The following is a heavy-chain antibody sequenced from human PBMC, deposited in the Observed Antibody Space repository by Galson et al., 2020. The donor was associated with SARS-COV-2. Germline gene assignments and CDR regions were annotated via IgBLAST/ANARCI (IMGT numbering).Heavy chain of an antibody. D-gene: IGHD3-10*01. CDR2: ISNDGSNR. Sequence: TGGSLRLSCAASGFTFSTYAMHWVRQAPGQGLEWVAVISNDGSNRYYADSVKGRFTISRDNSKNTLYVQMNSLRAEDTAGYYCARGPRFGELLSPCDYWGQGTLGTVSS. CDR3: ARGPRFGELLSPCDY. CDR1: GFTFSTYA. V-gene: IGHV3-30-3*01. J-gene: IGHJ4*02.